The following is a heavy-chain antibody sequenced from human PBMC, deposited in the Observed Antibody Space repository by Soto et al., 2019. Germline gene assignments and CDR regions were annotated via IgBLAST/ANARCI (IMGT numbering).Heavy chain of an antibody. V-gene: IGHV3-13*01. CDR3: ARDYRLPPSDYDFWSGRDYYGMDV. Sequence: EVQLVESGGGLVQPGGSLRLSCAASGFTFSSYDMHWVRQATGKGLEWVSAIGTAGDTYYPGSVKGRFTISRENAKNSLYLQMNSLRAEDTAVYYCARDYRLPPSDYDFWSGRDYYGMDVWGQGTTVTVSS. D-gene: IGHD3-3*01. CDR1: GFTFSSYD. CDR2: IGTAGDT. J-gene: IGHJ6*02.